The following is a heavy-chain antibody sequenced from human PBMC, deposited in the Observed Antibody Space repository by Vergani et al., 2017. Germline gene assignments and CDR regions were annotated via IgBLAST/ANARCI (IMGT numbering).Heavy chain of an antibody. CDR1: GYTFTDYY. Sequence: EVQLVQSGAEVKKPGATVKISCKVSGYTFTDYYMHWVQQAPGKGLEWMGLVDPEDGETIYAEKFQGRVTITADTSTDTAYMELSSLRSEDTAVYYCATVAPTGRPRGYYYYGMDVWGQGTTVTVSS. CDR2: VDPEDGET. D-gene: IGHD3-10*01. V-gene: IGHV1-69-2*01. CDR3: ATVAPTGRPRGYYYYGMDV. J-gene: IGHJ6*02.